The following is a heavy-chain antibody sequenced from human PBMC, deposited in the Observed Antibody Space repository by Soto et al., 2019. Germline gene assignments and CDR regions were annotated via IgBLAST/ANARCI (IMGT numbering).Heavy chain of an antibody. CDR3: ARGNLSFDFDS. CDR2: ISGDGINT. V-gene: IGHV3-30*03. J-gene: IGHJ4*02. CDR1: GFNFVFFG. Sequence: QIQLVESGGDVVQPGKSLRLSCAASGFNFVFFGRHWFRQAPGKGLEWVAFISGDGINTQYADSVRGRFTLSRDYSRKTMYLQMDSLRDEDTALYYCARGNLSFDFDSWGLGTLVTVSS. D-gene: IGHD1-26*01.